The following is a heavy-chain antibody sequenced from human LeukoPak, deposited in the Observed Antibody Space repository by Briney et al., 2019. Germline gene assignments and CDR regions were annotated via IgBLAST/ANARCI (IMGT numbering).Heavy chain of an antibody. V-gene: IGHV3-33*06. J-gene: IGHJ6*04. CDR3: AEDRDMTTDYGMDV. Sequence: GRSLRLSCAASGFTFSSYGMHWVRQAPGKGLEWVAVIWYDGSNKYYADSVKGRFAISRDNSKNTLYLQMNSLRAEDTAVYYCAEDRDMTTDYGMDVWGKGTTVTVSS. CDR2: IWYDGSNK. CDR1: GFTFSSYG. D-gene: IGHD4-17*01.